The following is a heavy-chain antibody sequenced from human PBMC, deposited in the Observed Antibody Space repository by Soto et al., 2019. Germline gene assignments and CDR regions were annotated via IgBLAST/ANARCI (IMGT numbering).Heavy chain of an antibody. D-gene: IGHD5-12*01. Sequence: SVKVSCKASGGTLTISSHGISWVRQAPGQGLEWMGGIIAMFGTANYAQKFQGRVTLTADKSTSTVYMELRSLRSEDSAIYYCAIDRGEMATILDPWGQGTLVTVSS. CDR2: IIAMFGTA. CDR3: AIDRGEMATILDP. V-gene: IGHV1-69*06. CDR1: GGTLTISSHG. J-gene: IGHJ5*02.